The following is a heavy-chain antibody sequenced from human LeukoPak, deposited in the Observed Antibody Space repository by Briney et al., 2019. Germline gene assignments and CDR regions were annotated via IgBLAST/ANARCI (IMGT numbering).Heavy chain of an antibody. CDR2: ISSSGSTI. CDR1: GFTFSDYY. Sequence: PGGSLRLSCAASGFTFSDYYMSWIRQAPGKGLEWVSYISSSGSTIYYADSVKGRFTISRDNAKNSLYLQMNSLRAEETAVYYCARVFGLARLGAFDIWGQGPMVTASS. V-gene: IGHV3-11*04. CDR3: ARVFGLARLGAFDI. D-gene: IGHD3-16*01. J-gene: IGHJ3*02.